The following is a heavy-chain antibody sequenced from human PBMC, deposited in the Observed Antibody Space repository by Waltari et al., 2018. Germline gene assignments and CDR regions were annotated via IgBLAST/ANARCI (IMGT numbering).Heavy chain of an antibody. CDR1: GFTFGDYA. Sequence: EVQLVESGGGLVQPGRSLRLSCTASGFTFGDYAMSWVRQAPGKGLEWVGFIRSKDYGGKTEYDASVKGRFTISRDDSKSIAYLQMNSLKTEDTAVYYCTRDRVSSGRSHFDYWGQGTLVTVSS. J-gene: IGHJ4*02. CDR3: TRDRVSSGRSHFDY. V-gene: IGHV3-49*04. D-gene: IGHD6-19*01. CDR2: IRSKDYGGKT.